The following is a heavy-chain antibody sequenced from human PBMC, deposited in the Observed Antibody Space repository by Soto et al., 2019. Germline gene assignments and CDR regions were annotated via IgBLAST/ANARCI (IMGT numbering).Heavy chain of an antibody. V-gene: IGHV3-30-3*01. CDR2: ISYDGSNK. CDR1: GFTFSSYA. CDR3: ARDSRSGGSCCSYYYGMDV. D-gene: IGHD2-15*01. J-gene: IGHJ6*02. Sequence: GGSLRLSCAASGFTFSSYAMHWVRQAPGKGLEWVAVISYDGSNKYYADSVKGRFTISRDNSKNTLYLQMNSLRAEDTAVYYCARDSRSGGSCCSYYYGMDVWGQGTTVTVSS.